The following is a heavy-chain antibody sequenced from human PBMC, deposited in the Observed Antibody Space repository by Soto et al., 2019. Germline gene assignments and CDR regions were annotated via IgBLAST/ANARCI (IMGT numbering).Heavy chain of an antibody. Sequence: QVYLVQSGAEVRKPGASVRLSCKASGYTITSYYMHWVRQAPGQGLEWMGIINTSSSATRYSQKIQGRVTMTRDVSTSTVYKEMSGLRSEDTSVYYCARGFCSSGNCYGIYYYDMDVWGQGTTVTVSS. V-gene: IGHV1-46*01. J-gene: IGHJ6*02. CDR1: GYTITSYY. CDR3: ARGFCSSGNCYGIYYYDMDV. D-gene: IGHD2-15*01. CDR2: INTSSSAT.